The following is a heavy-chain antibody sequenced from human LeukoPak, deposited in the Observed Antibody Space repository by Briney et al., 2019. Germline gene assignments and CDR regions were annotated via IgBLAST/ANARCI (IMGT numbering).Heavy chain of an antibody. J-gene: IGHJ4*02. Sequence: PGGSLRLSCAGSGFTFSRYSMMWVRQAPGKGLEWVSSIRGDSTETRHAGSLMGRFTISRDNAKKSLYLQMNSLRVEDTAVYYCARGHFGVVLDYWGQGTLVTVSS. CDR3: ARGHFGVVLDY. V-gene: IGHV3-21*01. CDR2: IRGDSTET. CDR1: GFTFSRYS. D-gene: IGHD3-3*01.